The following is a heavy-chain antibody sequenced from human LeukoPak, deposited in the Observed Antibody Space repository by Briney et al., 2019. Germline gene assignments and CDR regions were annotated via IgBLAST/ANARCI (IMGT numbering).Heavy chain of an antibody. V-gene: IGHV3-7*01. Sequence: GESLRLSCAASGFTFTTYWMTWVRQAPGKGLEWVANINQDGTEKYYVDSVKGRFTISRDNAKNSLYLQMNSLRAEDTAVYYCAKERMIVDWGQGTLVTVSS. D-gene: IGHD3-22*01. CDR3: AKERMIVD. CDR2: INQDGTEK. J-gene: IGHJ4*02. CDR1: GFTFTTYW.